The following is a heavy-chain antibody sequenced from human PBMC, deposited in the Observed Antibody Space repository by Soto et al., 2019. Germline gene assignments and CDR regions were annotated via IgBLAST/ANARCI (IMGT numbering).Heavy chain of an antibody. J-gene: IGHJ4*02. Sequence: GGSLRLSCAASGFIFNTYWMYWVRQAPGKGLVWVSRINDAGGTTYYADSVKGRFTISRDNARNTLYLQMNSLRAEDSAVYYCARGRPGNYFDYWGQGTLVTVSS. CDR2: INDAGGTT. V-gene: IGHV3-74*01. D-gene: IGHD6-13*01. CDR1: GFIFNTYW. CDR3: ARGRPGNYFDY.